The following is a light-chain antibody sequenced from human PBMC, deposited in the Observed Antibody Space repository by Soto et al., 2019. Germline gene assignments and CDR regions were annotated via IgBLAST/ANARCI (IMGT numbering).Light chain of an antibody. Sequence: EIVMTQSPATLSVSPGERVSLSCRASQSVGSDLAWYLQKPGQAPSLLVYGASTRATGMPARFSGSGSETEFTLTISSLQSEDFAVYYCQQYNNWPHTFGQGTKLEIK. CDR1: QSVGSD. V-gene: IGKV3-15*01. CDR3: QQYNNWPHT. CDR2: GAS. J-gene: IGKJ2*01.